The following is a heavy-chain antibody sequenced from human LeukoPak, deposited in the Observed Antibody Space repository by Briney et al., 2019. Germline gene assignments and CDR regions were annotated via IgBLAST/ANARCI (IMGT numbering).Heavy chain of an antibody. D-gene: IGHD6-13*01. V-gene: IGHV3-21*01. J-gene: IGHJ3*02. CDR1: GFTFSSYS. CDR2: ISSSSSYI. CDR3: ARDQGSRSLIGAFDI. Sequence: GGSLRLSCAASGFTFSSYSMNWVRQAPGKGLEWVSSISSSSSYIYYADSVKGRFTISRDNAKNSLYLQMNSLRAEDTAVYYCARDQGSRSLIGAFDIWGQGTMVTVSS.